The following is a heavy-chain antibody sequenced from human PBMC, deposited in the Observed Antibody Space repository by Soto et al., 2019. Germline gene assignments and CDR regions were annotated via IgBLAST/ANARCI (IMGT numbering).Heavy chain of an antibody. J-gene: IGHJ6*02. CDR3: ARTLIQLFYYYYGMDV. CDR1: GYTFTSYG. CDR2: ISAYNGNT. V-gene: IGHV1-18*01. D-gene: IGHD5-18*01. Sequence: QVQLVQSGAEVKKPGASVKVSCKDSGYTFTSYGISWVRQAHGQGLEWMGWISAYNGNTNYAQKLQGRVTMTTDPSTSTAYMELRSLRSDDTAVYYCARTLIQLFYYYYGMDVWGQGTTVTVSS.